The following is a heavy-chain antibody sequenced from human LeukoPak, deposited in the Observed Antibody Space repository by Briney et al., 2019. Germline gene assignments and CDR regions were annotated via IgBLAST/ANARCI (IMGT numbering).Heavy chain of an antibody. D-gene: IGHD2-21*01. CDR1: GFTFSSYA. CDR2: ISYDGSNK. J-gene: IGHJ4*02. V-gene: IGHV3-30*01. CDR3: ARDPDIVMAHYFDY. Sequence: GRSLRLSCAASGFTFSSYAMHWVRQAPGKGLEWVAVISYDGSNKYYADSVKGRFTISRDNSKNTLYLQMNSLRAEDTAVYYCARDPDIVMAHYFDYWGQGTLVTVSS.